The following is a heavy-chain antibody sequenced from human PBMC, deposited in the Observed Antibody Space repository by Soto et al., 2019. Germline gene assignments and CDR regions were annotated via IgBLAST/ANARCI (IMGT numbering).Heavy chain of an antibody. CDR1: GFTFSSYV. CDR2: ISASGSTT. V-gene: IGHV3-23*01. J-gene: IGHJ5*01. Sequence: VPLLESGGGLVQPGGSLRLSCAASGFTFSSYVMSWVRQAPGKGLEWVSSISASGSTTYYADSVKGRFTISRDNSKSTLYLQMNNLRAEDTAVYYCAHGLPETIFGVLIRFDCWGQGALVTVSS. D-gene: IGHD3-3*01. CDR3: AHGLPETIFGVLIRFDC.